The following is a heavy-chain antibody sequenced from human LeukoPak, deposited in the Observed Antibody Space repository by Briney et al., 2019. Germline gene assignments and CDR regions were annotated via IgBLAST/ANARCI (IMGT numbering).Heavy chain of an antibody. D-gene: IGHD6-6*01. CDR3: ASPSGEQLGAFDI. CDR2: IYTSGST. V-gene: IGHV4-4*09. Sequence: PSETLSLTCTVSGGSISSYYWSWIRQPPGKGLEWIGYIYTSGSTNYNPSLKSRVTISVDTSKTQFSLKLSSVTAADTAVYYCASPSGEQLGAFDIWGQGTMVTVSS. J-gene: IGHJ3*02. CDR1: GGSISSYY.